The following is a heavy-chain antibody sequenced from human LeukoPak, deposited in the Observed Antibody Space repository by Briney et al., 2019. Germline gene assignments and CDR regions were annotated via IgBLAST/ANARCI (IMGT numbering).Heavy chain of an antibody. CDR3: ASLNDSSGYYYYYYYGMDV. D-gene: IGHD3-22*01. Sequence: PGGSLRLSCAASGFTVSSNYMSWVCQAPGKGLEWVSVIYSGGSTYYADSVKGRFTISRDNSKNTLYLQMNSLRAEDTAVYYCASLNDSSGYYYYYYYGMDVWGQGTTVTVSS. V-gene: IGHV3-66*01. J-gene: IGHJ6*02. CDR1: GFTVSSNY. CDR2: IYSGGST.